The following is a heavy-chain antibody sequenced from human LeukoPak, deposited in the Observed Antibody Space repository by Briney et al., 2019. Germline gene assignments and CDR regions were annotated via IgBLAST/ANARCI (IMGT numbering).Heavy chain of an antibody. J-gene: IGHJ4*02. CDR1: GGSIRSYY. V-gene: IGHV4-4*07. CDR2: IYTSGST. Sequence: SETLSLTCTVSGGSIRSYYWSWIRQPAGKGLEWIGRIYTSGSTNFNPSLKSRVTMSVDTSKNQFSLELRSVTAADTAVYYCARGGSGSYWVDYWGQGTLVTVSS. D-gene: IGHD1-26*01. CDR3: ARGGSGSYWVDY.